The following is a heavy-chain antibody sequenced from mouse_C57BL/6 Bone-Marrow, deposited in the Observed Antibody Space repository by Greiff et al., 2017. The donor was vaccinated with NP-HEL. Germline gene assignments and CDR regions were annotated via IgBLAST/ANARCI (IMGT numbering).Heavy chain of an antibody. Sequence: QVQLQQSGAELVKPGASVKLSCKASGYTFTSYWMQWVKQRPGQGLEWIGEIDPSDSYTNYNQKFKGKATLTVDTSSSTAYMQLSSLTSEDSAVYYCAREDDYDGRDAMDYWGQGTSVTVSS. CDR3: AREDDYDGRDAMDY. CDR2: IDPSDSYT. J-gene: IGHJ4*01. V-gene: IGHV1-50*01. D-gene: IGHD2-4*01. CDR1: GYTFTSYW.